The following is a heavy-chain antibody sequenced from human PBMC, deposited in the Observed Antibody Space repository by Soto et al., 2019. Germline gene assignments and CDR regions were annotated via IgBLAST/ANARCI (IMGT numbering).Heavy chain of an antibody. V-gene: IGHV5-51*01. J-gene: IGHJ6*02. CDR3: AASIFYYGMDV. CDR1: GYTFTTYW. CDR2: IYPGDSDT. Sequence: ESLNISCNDSGYTFTTYWIGWVRQMPGKGLEWMGIIYPGDSDTKYNPSFQGQVTISADKSITTTYLQWSSLKASDTAIYYCAASIFYYGMDVWGQGTTVTVSS.